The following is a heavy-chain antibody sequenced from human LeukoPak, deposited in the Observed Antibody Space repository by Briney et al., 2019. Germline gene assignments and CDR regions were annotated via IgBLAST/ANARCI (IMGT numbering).Heavy chain of an antibody. CDR1: GFTFSSYE. J-gene: IGHJ4*02. CDR2: ISSSGSTI. V-gene: IGHV3-48*03. CDR3: ASAIVVVVAAPGLYYYDY. D-gene: IGHD2-15*01. Sequence: SGGSLRLSCAASGFTFSSYEMNWVRQAPGKGLEWVSYISSSGSTIYYADSVKSRFTISRDNAKNSLYLQMNSLRAEDTAVYYCASAIVVVVAAPGLYYYDYWGQGTLVTVSS.